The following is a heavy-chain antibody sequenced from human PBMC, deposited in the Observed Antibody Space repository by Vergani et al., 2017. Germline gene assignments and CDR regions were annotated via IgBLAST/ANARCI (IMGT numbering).Heavy chain of an antibody. D-gene: IGHD4-17*01. Sequence: QVQLQQWGAGLLKPSETLSLTCAVSGGSISSSSYYWGWIRQPPGKGLEWIGSIYYSGSTYYNPSLKSRVTISVDTSKNQFSLKLSSVTAADTAVYYCARGYGDLDYWGQGTLVTVSS. CDR2: IYYSGST. CDR3: ARGYGDLDY. J-gene: IGHJ4*02. V-gene: IGHV4-39*07. CDR1: GGSISSSSYY.